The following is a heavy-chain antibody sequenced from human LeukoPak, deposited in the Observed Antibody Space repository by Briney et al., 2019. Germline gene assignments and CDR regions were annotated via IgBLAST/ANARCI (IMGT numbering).Heavy chain of an antibody. J-gene: IGHJ6*03. CDR3: ARVGRLRYAYYYYYMDV. CDR2: IYTSGST. CDR1: GGSISSYY. V-gene: IGHV4-4*07. D-gene: IGHD5-12*01. Sequence: SETLSLTCTVSGGSISSYYWSWIRQPAGKGLEWIVRIYTSGSTNYNPSLNSRVTMSVDTSKNHFSLKLSSVTAADTAVYYCARVGRLRYAYYYYYMDVWGKGTTVTVSS.